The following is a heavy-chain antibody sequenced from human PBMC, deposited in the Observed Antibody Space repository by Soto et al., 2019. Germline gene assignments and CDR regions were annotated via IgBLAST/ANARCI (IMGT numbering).Heavy chain of an antibody. Sequence: GGSLRLSCAASGFTFSESWMSWVRQAPGTGQKWMANMNEDGSEKYYVDSVTGRFTISRDNAKFLLYLQLNSLRAEDTAVYYCAGLSFSDSMDVWGQGTTVTVSS. D-gene: IGHD6-25*01. CDR2: MNEDGSEK. J-gene: IGHJ6*02. CDR1: GFTFSESW. CDR3: AGLSFSDSMDV. V-gene: IGHV3-7*01.